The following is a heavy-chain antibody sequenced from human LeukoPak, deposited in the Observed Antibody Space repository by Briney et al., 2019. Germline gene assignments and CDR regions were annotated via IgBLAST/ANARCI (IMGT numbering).Heavy chain of an antibody. CDR3: ARDTWFGAGRTFDY. CDR1: GGSFSGYY. CDR2: INHSGST. D-gene: IGHD3-10*01. Sequence: SETLSLTCAVYGGSFSGYYWSWVRQPPEKGLEWIGEINHSGSTNYNPSLKSRVTISVDTSKNQFSLRLSSVTAADTAVYYCARDTWFGAGRTFDYWGQGTLVTVSS. V-gene: IGHV4-34*01. J-gene: IGHJ4*02.